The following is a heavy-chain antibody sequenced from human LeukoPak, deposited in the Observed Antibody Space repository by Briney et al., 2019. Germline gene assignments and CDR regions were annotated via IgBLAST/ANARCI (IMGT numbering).Heavy chain of an antibody. J-gene: IGHJ4*02. D-gene: IGHD5-18*01. V-gene: IGHV4-59*01. CDR1: GGSISSYY. CDR3: ARAPGGLWPDY. Sequence: PSETLSLTCTASGGSISSYYWSWIRQPPGKGLEWIGYIYYSGSTNYNPSLKSRVTISVDTSKNQFSLKLSSVTAADTAVYYCARAPGGLWPDYWGQGTLVTVSS. CDR2: IYYSGST.